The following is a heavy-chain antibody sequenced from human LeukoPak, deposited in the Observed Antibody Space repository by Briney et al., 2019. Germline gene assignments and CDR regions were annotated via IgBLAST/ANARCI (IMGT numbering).Heavy chain of an antibody. CDR1: GFRFSSYA. V-gene: IGHV3-23*01. Sequence: SGGSLRLSCAASGFRFSSYAMSWVRQAPGKGLEWVSATSGSGVSTYYADSVKGRFTVSRDNSKNTLYLQMNSLRAEDTAVYYCARDQGGYRRDDAFDIWGQGTMVTVSS. D-gene: IGHD5-18*01. J-gene: IGHJ3*02. CDR3: ARDQGGYRRDDAFDI. CDR2: TSGSGVST.